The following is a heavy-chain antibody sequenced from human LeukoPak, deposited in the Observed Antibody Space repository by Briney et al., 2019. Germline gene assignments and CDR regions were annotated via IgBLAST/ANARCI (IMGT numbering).Heavy chain of an antibody. CDR1: GYTIISYS. D-gene: IGHD2-2*01. J-gene: IGHJ1*01. CDR3: ARGDCSSDTCYLPEYFQH. V-gene: IGHV1-18*01. CDR2: ISAYNGHT. Sequence: ASVKVSCKASGYTIISYSISWVRQAPGQGLEWMGWISAYNGHTNYAQKLQGRVTMTTDTSTSTAYMELRSLRPDDTAVYYCARGDCSSDTCYLPEYFQHWGQGTLVTVSS.